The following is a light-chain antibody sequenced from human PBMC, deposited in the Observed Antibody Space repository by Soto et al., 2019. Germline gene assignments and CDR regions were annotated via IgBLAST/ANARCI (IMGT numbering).Light chain of an antibody. V-gene: IGKV3D-15*01. Sequence: EIVMTQSPATLSVSPGERAIFSCRASQSVDSKLAWYQQKLGQAPGLLIYDASTRATGIPARFSGSGSGTEFTLTISSLQSEDFAIYYCQQYYVWNTFGGGT. CDR3: QQYYVWNT. CDR2: DAS. CDR1: QSVDSK. J-gene: IGKJ4*01.